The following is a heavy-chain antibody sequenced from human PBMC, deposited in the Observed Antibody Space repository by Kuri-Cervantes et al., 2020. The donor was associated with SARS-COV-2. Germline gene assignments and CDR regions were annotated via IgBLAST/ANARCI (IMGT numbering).Heavy chain of an antibody. V-gene: IGHV3-30*03. J-gene: IGHJ3*02. CDR2: ISYDGSNK. CDR1: GFTFSSYG. Sequence: GESLKISCAASGFTFSSYGMHWVRQAPGKGLEWVAVISYDGSNKYYADSVKGRFTISRDNSKNTLYLQMSSLRAEDTAVYYCARDPPSMIVPLGAFDIWGQGTMVTVSS. CDR3: ARDPPSMIVPLGAFDI. D-gene: IGHD3-22*01.